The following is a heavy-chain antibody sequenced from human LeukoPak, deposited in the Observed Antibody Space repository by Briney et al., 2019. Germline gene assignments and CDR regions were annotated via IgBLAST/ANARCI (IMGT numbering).Heavy chain of an antibody. CDR1: GFTFSGSA. CDR3: VGWALFDY. D-gene: IGHD6-19*01. CDR2: IRSKSNSYAT. Sequence: PGGSLRLSCAASGFTFSGSAMHWVRQASGKGLEWVGRIRSKSNSYATAYAASVKGRFTISRDDSKNTAYLQMNSLKTEDTAVYYCVGWALFDYWGQGTLVTVSS. V-gene: IGHV3-73*01. J-gene: IGHJ4*02.